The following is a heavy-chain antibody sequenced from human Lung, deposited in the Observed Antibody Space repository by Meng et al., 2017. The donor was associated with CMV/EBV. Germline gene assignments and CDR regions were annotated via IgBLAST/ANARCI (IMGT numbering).Heavy chain of an antibody. CDR1: GYIFTKYG. CDR3: ARDAGTIAVSGIGDY. V-gene: IGHV1-18*01. Sequence: ASXXVSXKASGYIFTKYGVNWMRQAPGQGPEWMGWISAYNGDTMYAPKVQGRVTMTTDTSTSTAYMELRGLRSDNTAVYYCARDAGTIAVSGIGDYWGQGTLVT. D-gene: IGHD6-19*01. J-gene: IGHJ4*02. CDR2: ISAYNGDT.